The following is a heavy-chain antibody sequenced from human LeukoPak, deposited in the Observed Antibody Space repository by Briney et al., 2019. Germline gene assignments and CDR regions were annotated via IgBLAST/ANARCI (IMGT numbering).Heavy chain of an antibody. CDR3: ARSKVTTLYYYYYGMDV. D-gene: IGHD4-17*01. CDR2: INHSGST. V-gene: IGHV4-34*01. Sequence: SETLSLTCAVYGGSFSGYYWSWIRQPPGKGLEWIGEINHSGSTNYNPSLKSRVTISVDTSKNQFSLKLSSVTAADTAVYYCARSKVTTLYYYYYGMDVWGQGNTVTVSS. J-gene: IGHJ6*02. CDR1: GGSFSGYY.